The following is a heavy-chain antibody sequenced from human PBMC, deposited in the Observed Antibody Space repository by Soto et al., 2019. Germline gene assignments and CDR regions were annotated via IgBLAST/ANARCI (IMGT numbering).Heavy chain of an antibody. D-gene: IGHD3-10*01. CDR2: IHNSGST. CDR3: ARGEVRGPFDI. J-gene: IGHJ3*02. Sequence: QQQLQESGPGLVKPSQTLSLTCTVSGGSMNSHDYYWSWIRQPPGKGLEWIGYIHNSGSTYYNPSLKSRLTLSSDMSKNQFSLRLNSVTAAATALYFCARGEVRGPFDIWGQGTKVTVSS. CDR1: GGSMNSHDYY. V-gene: IGHV4-30-4*01.